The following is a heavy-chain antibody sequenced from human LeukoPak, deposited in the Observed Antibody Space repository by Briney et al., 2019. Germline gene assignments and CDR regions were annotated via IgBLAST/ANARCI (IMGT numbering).Heavy chain of an antibody. CDR1: GYSFTSYW. J-gene: IGHJ5*02. Sequence: GESLKISCKGSGYSFTSYWIGWVRQMPGKGLEWMGIIYPGDSDTRYSPSFRGQVTISADRSISTAYLQWSSLKASDTAMYYCARRYCSSTSCYTDGWFDPWGQGTLVTVSS. CDR2: IYPGDSDT. CDR3: ARRYCSSTSCYTDGWFDP. V-gene: IGHV5-51*01. D-gene: IGHD2-2*02.